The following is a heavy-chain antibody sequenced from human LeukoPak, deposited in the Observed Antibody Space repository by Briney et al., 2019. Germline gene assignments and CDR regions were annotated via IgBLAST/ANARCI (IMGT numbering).Heavy chain of an antibody. V-gene: IGHV3-23*01. CDR2: ISGSGGST. Sequence: PGGSLRPSCAASGFTFSSYAMSWVRQAPGKGLEWVSAISGSGGSTYYADSVKGRFTISRDNSKNTLYLQMNSLRAEDTAVYYCAKDWWGGDCGGDCYSSFDYWGQGTLVTVSS. CDR1: GFTFSSYA. CDR3: AKDWWGGDCGGDCYSSFDY. D-gene: IGHD2-21*02. J-gene: IGHJ4*02.